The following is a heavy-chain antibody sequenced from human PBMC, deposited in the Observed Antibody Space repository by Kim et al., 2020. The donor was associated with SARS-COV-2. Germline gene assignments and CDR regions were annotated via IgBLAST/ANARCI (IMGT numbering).Heavy chain of an antibody. CDR3: ARGLPRALYQLLYEGFYYYYYGMDV. D-gene: IGHD2-2*02. V-gene: IGHV1-69*13. Sequence: SVKVSCKASGGTFSSYAISWVRQAPGQGLEWMGGIIPIFGTANYAQKFQGRVTITADESTSTAYMELSSLRSEDTAVYYCARGLPRALYQLLYEGFYYYYYGMDVWGQGTTVTVSS. CDR1: GGTFSSYA. CDR2: IIPIFGTA. J-gene: IGHJ6*02.